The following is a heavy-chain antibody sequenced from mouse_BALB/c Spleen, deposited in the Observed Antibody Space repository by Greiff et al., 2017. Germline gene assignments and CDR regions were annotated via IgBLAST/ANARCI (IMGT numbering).Heavy chain of an antibody. CDR3: ARAPLLRYFDV. CDR1: GFTFTDYY. D-gene: IGHD1-2*01. CDR2: IRNKANGYTT. J-gene: IGHJ1*01. Sequence: EVKLVESGGGLVQPGGSLRLSCATSGFTFTDYYMSWVRQPPGKALEWLGFIRNKANGYTTEYSASVKGRFTISRDNSQSILYLQMNTLRAEDSATYYCARAPLLRYFDVWGAGTTVTVSS. V-gene: IGHV7-3*02.